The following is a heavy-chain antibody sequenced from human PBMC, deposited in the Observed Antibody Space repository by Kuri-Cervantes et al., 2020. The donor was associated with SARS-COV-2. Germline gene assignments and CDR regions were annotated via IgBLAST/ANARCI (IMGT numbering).Heavy chain of an antibody. CDR1: GGSISGYY. CDR3: ARGGRGHFDFWSGYPPPMYLDV. J-gene: IGHJ6*04. V-gene: IGHV4-34*01. CDR2: IYHGLTT. Sequence: SETLSLTCAVYGGSISGYYWNWIRQPPGKGLEWIGEIYHGLTTNYNSSLKSRVTISVDTSKNQFSLKLTSVTAADTAVYYCARGGRGHFDFWSGYPPPMYLDVWDKGTTVTVSS. D-gene: IGHD3-3*01.